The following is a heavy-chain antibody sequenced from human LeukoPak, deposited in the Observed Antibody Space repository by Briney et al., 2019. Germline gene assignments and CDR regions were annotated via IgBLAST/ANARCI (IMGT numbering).Heavy chain of an antibody. CDR2: IYYSGST. CDR3: ARHGTMIVVVPFDY. CDR1: GGSISSSSYY. D-gene: IGHD3-22*01. Sequence: SETLSLTCTVSGGSISSSSYYWGWIRQPPRKGLEWIGSIYYSGSTYYNPSLKSRVTISVDTSKNQFSLKLSSVTAAYTAVYYCARHGTMIVVVPFDYWGQGTLVSDSS. J-gene: IGHJ4*02. V-gene: IGHV4-39*01.